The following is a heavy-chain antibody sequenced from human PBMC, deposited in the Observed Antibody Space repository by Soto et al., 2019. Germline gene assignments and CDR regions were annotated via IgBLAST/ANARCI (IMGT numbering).Heavy chain of an antibody. CDR1: GFTFTSFA. D-gene: IGHD3-10*01. CDR2: ITFSGGGT. V-gene: IGHV3-23*01. J-gene: IGHJ6*02. Sequence: PGGSLRLSCEASGFTFTSFAMSWVHQAPGKGLEWVSSITFSGGGTYSADSVKGRFTISRDNSKNTLYLQMNSLRAEDTAVYYCATGDYYYYGMDVWGQGTTVTVSS. CDR3: ATGDYYYYGMDV.